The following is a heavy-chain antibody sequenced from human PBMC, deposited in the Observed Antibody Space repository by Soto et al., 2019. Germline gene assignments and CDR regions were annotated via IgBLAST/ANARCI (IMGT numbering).Heavy chain of an antibody. Sequence: ASVKVSCKASGYIFIGYYMHWLRQAPGQGLEWMGWINPNSGATNYTQKFQGWITVTRDASISTAYMGLNRLRSDDTAVYYCATSRISIAVAGETEYYFDYWGQGTLVTVSS. CDR2: INPNSGAT. V-gene: IGHV1-2*04. J-gene: IGHJ4*02. CDR1: GYIFIGYY. D-gene: IGHD6-19*01. CDR3: ATSRISIAVAGETEYYFDY.